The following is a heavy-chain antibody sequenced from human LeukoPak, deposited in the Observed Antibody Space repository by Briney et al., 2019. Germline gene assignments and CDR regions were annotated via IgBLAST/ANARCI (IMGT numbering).Heavy chain of an antibody. CDR1: GFTFSSYW. CDR2: ISSEGDTT. D-gene: IGHD3-16*01. CDR3: AKDRYDYVWGSYDEYYFDY. J-gene: IGHJ4*02. V-gene: IGHV3-74*01. Sequence: PGGSLRLSCAASGFTFSSYWMHWVRQAPEKGLVWVSRISSEGDTTSYADSVKGRFTVSRDNAKNTLYLQMNSLRAEDTAVYYCAKDRYDYVWGSYDEYYFDYWGQGTLVTVSS.